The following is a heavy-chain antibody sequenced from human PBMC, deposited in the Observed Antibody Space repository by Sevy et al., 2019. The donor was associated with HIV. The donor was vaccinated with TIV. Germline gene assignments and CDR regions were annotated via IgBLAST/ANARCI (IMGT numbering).Heavy chain of an antibody. Sequence: AGSLRLSCAASGFTFYDYSMSWIRQAPGKVLEWVATLSFGCGKINYADSVKGRFTISRDNSKNSFYLQMDILRVEDTALYYCAREGCSRPHDHWGQGTRVTVSS. V-gene: IGHV3-23*01. D-gene: IGHD2-2*01. CDR3: AREGCSRPHDH. CDR1: GFTFYDYS. CDR2: LSFGCGKI. J-gene: IGHJ4*02.